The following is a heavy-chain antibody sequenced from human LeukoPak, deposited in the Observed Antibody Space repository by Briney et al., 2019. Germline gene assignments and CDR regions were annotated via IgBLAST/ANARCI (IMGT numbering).Heavy chain of an antibody. CDR2: ISPYNGNT. CDR3: ASGYSSGWSDY. D-gene: IGHD6-19*01. J-gene: IGHJ4*02. CDR1: GGTFSSYA. Sequence: ASVKVSCKASGGTFSSYAISWVRQAPGQGLEWMGWISPYNGNTDYSQKLQGRVTMTTDTSTSTAYMELRSLRSDDTAVYYCASGYSSGWSDYWGQGTLVTVSS. V-gene: IGHV1-18*01.